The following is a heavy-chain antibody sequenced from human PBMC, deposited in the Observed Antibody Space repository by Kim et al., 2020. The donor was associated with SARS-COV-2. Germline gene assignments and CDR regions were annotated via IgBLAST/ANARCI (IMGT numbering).Heavy chain of an antibody. V-gene: IGHV3-74*01. Sequence: GGSLRLSCAASGFKFNTYRMHWVRQAPGKGLEWVSRIDNDGRTAYYAESVKGRFTISRDNYKDSLFLQMKNLRPDDTAVYYCARGPLGGSFDYWGQGALV. CDR2: IDNDGRTA. CDR1: GFKFNTYR. J-gene: IGHJ4*02. D-gene: IGHD3-16*01. CDR3: ARGPLGGSFDY.